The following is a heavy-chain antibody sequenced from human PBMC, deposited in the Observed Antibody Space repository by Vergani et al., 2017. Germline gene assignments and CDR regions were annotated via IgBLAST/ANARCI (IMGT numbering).Heavy chain of an antibody. V-gene: IGHV3-21*06. CDR2: ISGSERYI. D-gene: IGHD3-9*01. CDR1: GFKFNEYI. Sequence: EGQLVESGGGLAKPGGSLRLSCAASGFKFNEYIMNWVRQAPGKGLEWVSSISGSERYIFYAASLKGRVTISRNNAENSLYLQMNSLRAEDTAVYYCARHYDILTGHFDYWGQGTLVTVSS. J-gene: IGHJ4*02. CDR3: ARHYDILTGHFDY.